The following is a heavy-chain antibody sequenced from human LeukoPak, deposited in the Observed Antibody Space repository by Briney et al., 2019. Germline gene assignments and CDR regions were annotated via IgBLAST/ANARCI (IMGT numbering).Heavy chain of an antibody. J-gene: IGHJ5*02. D-gene: IGHD3-16*02. V-gene: IGHV4-59*01. Sequence: SETLSLTCTVSGDSISSYYWSWIRQPPGKGLEWIGYIYYSGSTNYNPSLKSRVTISVDTSKNQFSLKLSSVTAADTAVYYCARAPPQYRDYVWGSYPTMNWFDPWGQGTLVTVSS. CDR2: IYYSGST. CDR3: ARAPPQYRDYVWGSYPTMNWFDP. CDR1: GDSISSYY.